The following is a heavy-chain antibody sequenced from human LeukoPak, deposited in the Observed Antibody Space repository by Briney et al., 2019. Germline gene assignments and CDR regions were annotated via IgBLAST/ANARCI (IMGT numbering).Heavy chain of an antibody. V-gene: IGHV4-39*07. D-gene: IGHD3-3*01. CDR2: IYYSGST. CDR3: ARGYPRYDFWSGYYTGAFDI. J-gene: IGHJ3*02. CDR1: GGSISSSSYY. Sequence: SETLSLTCTVSGGSISSSSYYWGWIRQPPGKGLEWIGTIYYSGSTYYNPSLKSRVTISVDTSKNQFSLKLSSVTAADTAVYYCARGYPRYDFWSGYYTGAFDIWGQGTMVTVSS.